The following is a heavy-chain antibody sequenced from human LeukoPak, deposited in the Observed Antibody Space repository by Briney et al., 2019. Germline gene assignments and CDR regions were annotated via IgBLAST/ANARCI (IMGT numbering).Heavy chain of an antibody. V-gene: IGHV4-61*08. CDR3: AIAEFRAGFDP. Sequence: PSETLSLTCTVSGDPISSHSDYKWTWIRQPPGKGLEWIGYIYYSGSTNYNPSLKSRVTISVDTSKNQFSLKLSSVTAADAAVYYCAIAEFRAGFDPWGQGTLVTVSS. CDR1: GDPISSHSDY. D-gene: IGHD2-21*01. J-gene: IGHJ5*02. CDR2: IYYSGST.